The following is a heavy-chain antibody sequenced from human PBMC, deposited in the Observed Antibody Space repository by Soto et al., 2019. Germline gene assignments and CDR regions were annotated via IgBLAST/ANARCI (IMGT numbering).Heavy chain of an antibody. Sequence: QVQLVQSGAEVKKPGSSVKVSCKASGGTFSSYTISWVRQAPGQGLEWMGRIIPILGIANYAQKFQGRVTITADKSTSTGYMELSSLRSEDTAVYYCARVGSTSFYLGECDAFDIWGQGTMVTVSS. CDR1: GGTFSSYT. CDR2: IIPILGIA. CDR3: ARVGSTSFYLGECDAFDI. D-gene: IGHD2-2*01. V-gene: IGHV1-69*02. J-gene: IGHJ3*02.